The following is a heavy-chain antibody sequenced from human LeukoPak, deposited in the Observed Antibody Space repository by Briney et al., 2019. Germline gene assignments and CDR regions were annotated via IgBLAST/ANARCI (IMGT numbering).Heavy chain of an antibody. Sequence: SLTFPGCGGFHSGYYWRGLRQVAARGRDGIGVINQSGRTNFNPSLTSEVTISLDTCKSQVSLKLAYVTATDRARYYFARGWFRFWHNSYADDNAFDIWGQGTMVTVSS. CDR3: ARGWFRFWHNSYADDNAFDI. CDR1: GGFHSGYY. CDR2: INQSGRT. V-gene: IGHV4-34*01. D-gene: IGHD5-18*01. J-gene: IGHJ3*02.